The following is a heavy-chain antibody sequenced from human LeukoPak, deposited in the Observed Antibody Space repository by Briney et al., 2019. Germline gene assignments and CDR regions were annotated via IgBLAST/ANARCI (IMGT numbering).Heavy chain of an antibody. Sequence: SEALSLTCAVYGGSFSGYYWSWIRQPPGKGLEWIGEINHSGSTNYNPSLKSRVTISVDTSKNQFSLKLSSVTAADTAVYYCARGLLRPIEGRHFDYWGQGTLVTVSS. CDR3: ARGLLRPIEGRHFDY. V-gene: IGHV4-34*01. D-gene: IGHD1-26*01. J-gene: IGHJ4*02. CDR1: GGSFSGYY. CDR2: INHSGST.